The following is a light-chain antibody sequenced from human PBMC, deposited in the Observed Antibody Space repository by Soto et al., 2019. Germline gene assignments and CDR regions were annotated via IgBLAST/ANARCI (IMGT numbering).Light chain of an antibody. CDR1: QSVTCSY. Sequence: EIGLTQSPGTVSLYPGERATLSCRAGQSVTCSYLAWYQQKPGQAPRLLIYGASTRATGIPARFSGSGSGTDFTLTISSLQPEDLAVYYCQQYNSSPQTFGQGTKVDIK. V-gene: IGKV3-20*01. CDR3: QQYNSSPQT. J-gene: IGKJ1*01. CDR2: GAS.